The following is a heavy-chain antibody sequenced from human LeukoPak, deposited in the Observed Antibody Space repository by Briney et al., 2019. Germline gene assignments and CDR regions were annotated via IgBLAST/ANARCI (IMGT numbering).Heavy chain of an antibody. CDR3: ARGPPHHILTDYFDS. CDR2: IDTAGDT. CDR1: GFPFSTYD. D-gene: IGHD3-9*01. J-gene: IGHJ4*02. Sequence: PGGSLRLSCAASGFPFSTYDMHWVRQATGKGLEWVSGIDTAGDTFYQGSVQGRFIISRENANNSLYLQMNSLRAGDTAVYYCARGPPHHILTDYFDSWGQGILVTVSS. V-gene: IGHV3-13*01.